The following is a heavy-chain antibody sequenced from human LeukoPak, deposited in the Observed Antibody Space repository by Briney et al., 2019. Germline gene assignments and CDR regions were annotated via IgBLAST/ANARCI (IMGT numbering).Heavy chain of an antibody. D-gene: IGHD7-27*01. Sequence: GGSLRHFYAASGFSFSNYNMNWVRQAPGKGLEWVSYIGSTSSTIHYADSVKGRFTISRDNAKSSLYLQMNSLRAEDTAVYYCARESPWGSDAFDVWGQATLPTVSS. V-gene: IGHV3-48*01. CDR1: GFSFSNYN. J-gene: IGHJ3*01. CDR3: ARESPWGSDAFDV. CDR2: IGSTSSTI.